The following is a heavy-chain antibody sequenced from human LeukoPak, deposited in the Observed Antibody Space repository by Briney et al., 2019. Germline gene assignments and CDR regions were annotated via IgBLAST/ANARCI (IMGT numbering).Heavy chain of an antibody. V-gene: IGHV5-51*01. D-gene: IGHD2-2*01. CDR1: AYTFTSNW. Sequence: GEALKISCKGSAYTFTSNWIAWVRRMPGKDVLWMGIIYPGDSDTRYSPSFQGQVTISADKSISTAYLQWSSLKASDTAMYYCARLGYCASSSCYYGMDVWGQGTTVTVSS. J-gene: IGHJ6*02. CDR3: ARLGYCASSSCYYGMDV. CDR2: IYPGDSDT.